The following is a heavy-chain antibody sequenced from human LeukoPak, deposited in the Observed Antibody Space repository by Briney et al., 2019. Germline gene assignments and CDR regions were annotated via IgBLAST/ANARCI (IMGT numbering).Heavy chain of an antibody. CDR2: ISAYNGNT. CDR1: GYTFTSYG. D-gene: IGHD3-22*01. V-gene: IGHV1-18*01. J-gene: IGHJ5*02. CDR3: ARVGTTMILNWFDP. Sequence: ASVKVSCKASGYTFTSYGISWVRQAPGQGLEWLGWISAYNGNTNYAQKLQGRVTMTTDTSTSTAYMELRSLRSDDTAVYYCARVGTTMILNWFDPWGQGTLVTVSS.